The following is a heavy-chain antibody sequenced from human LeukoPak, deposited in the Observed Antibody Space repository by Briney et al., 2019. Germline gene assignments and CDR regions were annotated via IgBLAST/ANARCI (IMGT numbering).Heavy chain of an antibody. CDR3: ITDSFMLGFGELLKIDY. D-gene: IGHD3-10*01. CDR2: IKSKTDGGTT. Sequence: GGSLRLSCAASGFTFSNAWMSWVRQAPGKGLEWVGRIKSKTDGGTTDYAAPVKGRFTISRDDSKNTLYLQMNSLKTEDTAVYYCITDSFMLGFGELLKIDYWGQGTLVTVSS. CDR1: GFTFSNAW. J-gene: IGHJ4*02. V-gene: IGHV3-15*01.